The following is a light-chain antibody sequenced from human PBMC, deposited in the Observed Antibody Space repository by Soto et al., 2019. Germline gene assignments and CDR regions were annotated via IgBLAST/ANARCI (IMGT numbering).Light chain of an antibody. V-gene: IGLV6-57*04. CDR1: SGSIASNY. CDR2: EDN. CDR3: QSYDSSYVV. J-gene: IGLJ2*01. Sequence: NFMLTQPHSVSESPGKTVTISCTRSSGSIASNYVQWYHQRPGSAPTTVIYEDNQRPSGVPDRFSGSIDSSSNSAPLTISGLKTEDEADYYCQSYDSSYVVFGGGTKLTVL.